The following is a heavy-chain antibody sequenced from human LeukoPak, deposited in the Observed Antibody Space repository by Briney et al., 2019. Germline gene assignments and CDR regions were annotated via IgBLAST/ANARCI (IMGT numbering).Heavy chain of an antibody. Sequence: GGSLRLSCAASGFTFSDHAMSWVRQAPGKGLEWVSFSGSGGSAYYPDSVKGRFTISRDKSKDTVFLQMNSLRAEDTAVYFCAKGLSSTSSYDYWGQGTLVTVSS. V-gene: IGHV3-23*01. CDR2: SGSGGSA. CDR1: GFTFSDHA. CDR3: AKGLSSTSSYDY. D-gene: IGHD2-2*01. J-gene: IGHJ4*02.